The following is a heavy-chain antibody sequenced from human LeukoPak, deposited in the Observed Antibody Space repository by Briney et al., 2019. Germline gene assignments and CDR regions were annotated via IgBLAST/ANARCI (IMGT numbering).Heavy chain of an antibody. J-gene: IGHJ6*03. Sequence: SSETLSLTCAVYGGSFSGYYWSWIRQPPGKGLEWIGEINHSGSTNYNPSLKSRVTISVDTSKNQFSLKLSSVTAADTAVYYCASLRSARHYYYYYMDVWGKGTTVTVSS. D-gene: IGHD3-3*01. CDR1: GGSFSGYY. V-gene: IGHV4-34*01. CDR2: INHSGST. CDR3: ASLRSARHYYYYYMDV.